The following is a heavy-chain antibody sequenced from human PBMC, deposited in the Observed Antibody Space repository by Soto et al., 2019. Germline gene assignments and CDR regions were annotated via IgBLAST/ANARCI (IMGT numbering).Heavy chain of an antibody. CDR2: IFSNDEK. Sequence: SCPTLVNPTETLTLTCTVSGFSLSNARMGVSWIRQPPGKALEWLAHIFSNDEKSYSTSLKSRLTISKDTSKSQVVLTMTNMDPVDTATYYCARIPPYCSSTSCFYYYYGMDVWGQGTTVTVSS. CDR1: GFSLSNARMG. CDR3: ARIPPYCSSTSCFYYYYGMDV. V-gene: IGHV2-26*01. D-gene: IGHD2-2*01. J-gene: IGHJ6*02.